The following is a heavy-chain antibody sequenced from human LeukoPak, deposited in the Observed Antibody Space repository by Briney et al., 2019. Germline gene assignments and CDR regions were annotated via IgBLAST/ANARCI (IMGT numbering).Heavy chain of an antibody. V-gene: IGHV4-59*01. Sequence: PSETLSLTCTVSGGSISSYYWSWIRQPPGKGLEWIGYIYYSGSTNYNPSLKSRVTISVDTSRNQFSLKLSSVTAADTAVYYCARVSAEHWYFDLWGRGTLVTVSS. J-gene: IGHJ2*01. CDR1: GGSISSYY. CDR2: IYYSGST. CDR3: ARVSAEHWYFDL.